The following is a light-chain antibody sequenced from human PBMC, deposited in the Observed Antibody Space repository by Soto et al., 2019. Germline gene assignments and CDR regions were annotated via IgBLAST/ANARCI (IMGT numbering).Light chain of an antibody. CDR2: EVS. V-gene: IGLV2-14*01. CDR1: SSDIGGYSY. CDR3: CSYARGTTRV. J-gene: IGLJ3*02. Sequence: QSALTQPASVSGSPGQSITISCTGTSSDIGGYSYVSWYQQHPGKAPKLMIYEVSNRPSGVSNRFSGSKSGNTASLTISGLQAEDEADYYCCSYARGTTRVFGGGTKLTVL.